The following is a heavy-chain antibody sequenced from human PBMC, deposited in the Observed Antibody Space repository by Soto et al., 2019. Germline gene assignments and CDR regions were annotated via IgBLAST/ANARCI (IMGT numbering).Heavy chain of an antibody. CDR1: GGSISSGGYY. V-gene: IGHV4-31*03. CDR3: ARGVLH. J-gene: IGHJ4*01. Sequence: QVQLQESGPGLVQPSQTLSLTCTVSGGSISSGGYYWSWIRQHPGTGLGWIGHISYSGSTSYNTSLKSRVTISVDTSMIQFSLIVNSVTAADTAVYYCARGVLHWGQGTLVTVSS. CDR2: ISYSGST.